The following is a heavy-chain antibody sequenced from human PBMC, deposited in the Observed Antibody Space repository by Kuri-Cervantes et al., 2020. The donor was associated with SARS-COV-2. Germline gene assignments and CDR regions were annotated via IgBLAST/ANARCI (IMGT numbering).Heavy chain of an antibody. J-gene: IGHJ6*03. CDR1: GFTFSSYS. Sequence: GGSLRLSCAASGFTFSSYSMNWVRQAPGKGLEWVSSISSSSSYIYYADSVKGRFTISRDNAKNSLYLQMNSLRAEDTAVYYCARDVAAGRVYYYYMDVWGKGTTVTVSS. V-gene: IGHV3-21*01. CDR3: ARDVAAGRVYYYYMDV. CDR2: ISSSSSYI. D-gene: IGHD6-13*01.